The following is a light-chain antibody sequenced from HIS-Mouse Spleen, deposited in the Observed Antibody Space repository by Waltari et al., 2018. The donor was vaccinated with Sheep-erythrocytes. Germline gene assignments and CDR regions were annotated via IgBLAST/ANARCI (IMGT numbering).Light chain of an antibody. CDR2: DAS. V-gene: IGKV3-11*01. CDR1: QSVSHN. Sequence: EIVLTQSPATLSLSPGERATLSCRASQSVSHNLAWYQQKPGQAPRLLSYDASNRSTGIPARFSGSGSGTDFTLTISSLEPEDFAVYYCQQRSNWYTFGQGTKLEIK. CDR3: QQRSNWYT. J-gene: IGKJ2*01.